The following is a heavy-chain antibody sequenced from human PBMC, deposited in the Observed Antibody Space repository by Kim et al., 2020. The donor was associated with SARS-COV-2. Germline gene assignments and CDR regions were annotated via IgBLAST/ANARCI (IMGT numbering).Heavy chain of an antibody. CDR2: IYYSGST. Sequence: SETLSLTCTVSGGSISSGGYYWSWIRQHPGKGLEWIGYIYYSGSTYYNPSLKSRVTISVDTSKNQFSLKLSSVTAADTAVYYCARSREGYSYGYLYYFDYWGQGTLVTVSS. D-gene: IGHD5-18*01. CDR1: GGSISSGGYY. J-gene: IGHJ4*02. V-gene: IGHV4-31*03. CDR3: ARSREGYSYGYLYYFDY.